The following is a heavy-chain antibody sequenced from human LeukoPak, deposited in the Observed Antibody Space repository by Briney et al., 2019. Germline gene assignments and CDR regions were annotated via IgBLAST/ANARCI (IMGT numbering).Heavy chain of an antibody. CDR2: ISCDGSNK. J-gene: IGHJ4*02. D-gene: IGHD4-17*01. CDR3: AIKLSKMSDVTTPDY. CDR1: GFTFSSYV. V-gene: IGHV3-30*03. Sequence: PGGSLRHSCADSGFTFSSYVMHWIRQAPGKGLEWVAFISCDGSNKYYGDSVKGRFTVSRDNSKNRLYLQMNSLRAEDTAVYYCAIKLSKMSDVTTPDYWGQGTLVTVSS.